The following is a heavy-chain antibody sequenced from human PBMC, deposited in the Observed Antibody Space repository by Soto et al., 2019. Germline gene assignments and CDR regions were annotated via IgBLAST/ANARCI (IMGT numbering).Heavy chain of an antibody. J-gene: IGHJ4*02. CDR1: GFTFISYS. V-gene: IGHV3-21*01. CDR2: ISSSGTYI. CDR3: TRELTHSDY. D-gene: IGHD3-9*01. Sequence: EVQLVESGGGLVKPGGSLRLSCAASGFTFISYSMNWVRQAPGKGLEWVSSISSSGTYIYYADSVKGRFTISRDNAKNSVYLQMNSLRPEDTAVYYCTRELTHSDYWGQGTLVTVSS.